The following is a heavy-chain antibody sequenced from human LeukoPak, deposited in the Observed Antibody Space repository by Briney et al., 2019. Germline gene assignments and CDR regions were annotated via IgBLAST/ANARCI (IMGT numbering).Heavy chain of an antibody. Sequence: GGSLRLSCAASGFTFSSYAMTWVRQAPGKGLEWVANIKEDGGEKYYVDSVKGRFTISRDNAKNSLYLQMNSLRAEDTAVYYCARDSGWFRFDYWGQGTLATVSS. D-gene: IGHD6-13*01. CDR2: IKEDGGEK. CDR3: ARDSGWFRFDY. CDR1: GFTFSSYA. J-gene: IGHJ4*02. V-gene: IGHV3-7*03.